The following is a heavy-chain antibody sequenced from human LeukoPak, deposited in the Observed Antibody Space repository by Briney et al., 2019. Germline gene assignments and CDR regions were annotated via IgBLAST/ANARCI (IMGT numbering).Heavy chain of an antibody. CDR1: GFTFSSYA. Sequence: QAGGSLRLSCAASGFTFSSYAMHWVRQAPGKGLEWVAVISYDGSNKYYADSVKGRFTISRDNAKNTLYLQMNSLRAEDTAVYYCARGHSSSWYRTYRRAGVDYWGQGTLVTVSS. V-gene: IGHV3-30-3*01. CDR2: ISYDGSNK. D-gene: IGHD6-13*01. J-gene: IGHJ4*02. CDR3: ARGHSSSWYRTYRRAGVDY.